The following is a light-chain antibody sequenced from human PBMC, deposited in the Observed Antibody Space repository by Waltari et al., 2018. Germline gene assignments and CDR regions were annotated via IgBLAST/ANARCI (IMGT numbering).Light chain of an antibody. J-gene: IGKJ5*01. V-gene: IGKV3-11*01. CDR2: DAS. Sequence: EILLTQSPATLSLSPGQRGTLACRASQSVGGNLAWSQQKPGQAPRLLIYDASNRATGIPARFSGSRSGTDFTLTISSLEPEDFAVYYCQQRRTWPSIPFGQGTRLAI. CDR1: QSVGGN. CDR3: QQRRTWPSIP.